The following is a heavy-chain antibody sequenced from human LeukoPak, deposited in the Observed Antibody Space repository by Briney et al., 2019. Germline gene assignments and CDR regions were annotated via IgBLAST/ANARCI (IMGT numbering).Heavy chain of an antibody. CDR2: IYFSGST. D-gene: IGHD6-13*01. Sequence: PSETLSLTCTVSGGSVRNYQWSWIRQPPGKGLEWIGYIYFSGSTHYNPSLKSRVTISIDTSKNQCSLKVTSVTAADTAVYYCARDLGQQMGDWGQGSLVTVSS. CDR1: GGSVRNYQ. V-gene: IGHV4-59*02. CDR3: ARDLGQQMGD. J-gene: IGHJ4*02.